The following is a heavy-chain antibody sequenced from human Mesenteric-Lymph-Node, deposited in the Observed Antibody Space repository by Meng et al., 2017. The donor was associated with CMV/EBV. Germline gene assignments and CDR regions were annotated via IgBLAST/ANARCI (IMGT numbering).Heavy chain of an antibody. CDR2: ISSSSSYI. CDR1: GFTFSSSW. Sequence: GGSLRLSCVTSGFTFSSSWMHWVRQAPGKGLEWVSSISSSSSYIYYADSVKGRFTISRDNAKNSLYLQMNSLRAEDTAVYYCARDLKGGMDVWGQGTTVTVSS. J-gene: IGHJ6*02. CDR3: ARDLKGGMDV. V-gene: IGHV3-21*01.